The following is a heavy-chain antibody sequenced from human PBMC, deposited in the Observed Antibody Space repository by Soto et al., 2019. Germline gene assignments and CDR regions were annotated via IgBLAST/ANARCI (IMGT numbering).Heavy chain of an antibody. D-gene: IGHD3-22*01. V-gene: IGHV5-10-1*01. CDR2: IDPSDSYT. CDR1: GYSFTSYW. CDR3: ARRDSSGLDDYYYGMDV. Sequence: EESLQISCKGSGYSFTSYWISWVRQMPGKGLEWMGRIDPSDSYTNYRPSFQGHVTISADKSISTAYLQWSSLKASDTAMYYCARRDSSGLDDYYYGMDVWGQGTTVTVSS. J-gene: IGHJ6*02.